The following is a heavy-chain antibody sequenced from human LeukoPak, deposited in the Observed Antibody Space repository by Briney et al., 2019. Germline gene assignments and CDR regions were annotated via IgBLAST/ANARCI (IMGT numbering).Heavy chain of an antibody. CDR1: GYTFTSYD. V-gene: IGHV1-8*01. J-gene: IGHJ6*03. CDR3: ARGPMVRGSHYYYMDV. D-gene: IGHD3-10*01. CDR2: MNPNSGNT. Sequence: ASVKVSCKASGYTFTSYDINWVRQATGQGREWMGWMNPNSGNTGYAQKFQGRVTMTRNTSISTAYMELSSLRSEDTAVYYCARGPMVRGSHYYYMDVWGKGTTVTVSS.